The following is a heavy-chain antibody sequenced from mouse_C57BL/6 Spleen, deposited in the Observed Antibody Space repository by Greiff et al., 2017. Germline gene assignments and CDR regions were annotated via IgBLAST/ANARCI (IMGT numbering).Heavy chain of an antibody. Sequence: EVQLQQSGPELVKPGASVKMSCKASGYTFTDYNMHWVKQSHGKSLEWIGYINPNNGGTSYNQKFKGKATLTVNTSSITAYMELRSLNSEDSAVYYCARWGLRGSWFAYWRQGTLVTVSA. D-gene: IGHD2-4*01. CDR3: ARWGLRGSWFAY. V-gene: IGHV1-22*01. CDR1: GYTFTDYN. J-gene: IGHJ3*01. CDR2: INPNNGGT.